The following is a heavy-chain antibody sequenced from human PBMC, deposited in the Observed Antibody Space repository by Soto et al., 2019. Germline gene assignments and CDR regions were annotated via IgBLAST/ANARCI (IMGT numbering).Heavy chain of an antibody. CDR3: GRTLGDRKTNSAAAFDY. J-gene: IGHJ4*02. V-gene: IGHV5-51*01. Sequence: GESLKISCKGSGYSFTSYWIGWVRQMPGKGLEWMGIIYPGDSDTRYSPSFQGQVTISADKSISTAYLQWSSLKASDTAMYYCGRTLGDRKTNSAAAFDYWGQGTLVTVSS. CDR1: GYSFTSYW. D-gene: IGHD6-13*01. CDR2: IYPGDSDT.